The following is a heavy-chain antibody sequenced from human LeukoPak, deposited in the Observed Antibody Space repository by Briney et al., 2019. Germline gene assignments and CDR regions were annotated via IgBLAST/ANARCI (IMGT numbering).Heavy chain of an antibody. V-gene: IGHV3-23*01. CDR1: GFTFNDHA. D-gene: IGHD4-17*01. CDR2: ISGSGGRT. Sequence: PGGSLTLSCAASGFTFNDHAMRWVRQAPGKGLECVSTISGSGGRTYYTAYVKGRFTISRDNSKNPLYLQMNSLRGEDTAVYYCAKHQQVYGDSLMDVWGQGTTVTVSS. CDR3: AKHQQVYGDSLMDV. J-gene: IGHJ6*02.